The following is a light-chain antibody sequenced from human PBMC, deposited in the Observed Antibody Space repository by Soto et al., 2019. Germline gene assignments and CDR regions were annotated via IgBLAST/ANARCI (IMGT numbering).Light chain of an antibody. CDR2: RNN. V-gene: IGLV1-47*01. Sequence: QPVLTQAPSASGAPGQSIIISCSGSSPNIGSNFVYWYQQFPGTAPKLLILRNNQRPSGVPDRFSGSKSGTSASLAISGLRSEDEADYHCAAWDDSLKSVVFGGGTKLTVL. J-gene: IGLJ2*01. CDR3: AAWDDSLKSVV. CDR1: SPNIGSNF.